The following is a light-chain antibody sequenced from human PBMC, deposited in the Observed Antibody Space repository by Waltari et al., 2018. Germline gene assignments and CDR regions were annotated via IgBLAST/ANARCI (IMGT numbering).Light chain of an antibody. Sequence: QSALTQPASVSGSPGQSITISCTAATNNIISYNHVSWYQQHPGKAPKVMIYDVDNRPSGVSHRFSGSRSGNTASLIISGLQAEDEANYYCSSYTSSSTWVFGGGTKLTVL. CDR3: SSYTSSSTWV. V-gene: IGLV2-14*03. J-gene: IGLJ3*02. CDR1: TNNIISYNH. CDR2: DVD.